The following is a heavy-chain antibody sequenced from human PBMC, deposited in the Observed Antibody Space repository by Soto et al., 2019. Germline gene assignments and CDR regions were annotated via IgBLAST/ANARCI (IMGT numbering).Heavy chain of an antibody. CDR1: GASFTTSA. CDR3: ARGLEYSTGCHYFDY. J-gene: IGHJ4*02. Sequence: QVRLVQSGPEVRKPGFSVKVSCKASGASFTTSAISWVRQAPGQGLEWMGGIVPIFGPEKYAPKFQGRVTISADESTNTLYMELGSLRSEDTAVYYCARGLEYSTGCHYFDYWGQGTLVTVSS. CDR2: IVPIFGPE. D-gene: IGHD2-8*02. V-gene: IGHV1-69*01.